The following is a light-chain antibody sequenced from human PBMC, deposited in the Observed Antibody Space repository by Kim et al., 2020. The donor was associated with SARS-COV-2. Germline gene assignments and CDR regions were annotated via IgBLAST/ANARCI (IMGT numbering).Light chain of an antibody. CDR2: MAS. Sequence: DIQMTQSPSTLSAYVGDRVIITCRASQSLDDWLAWYQQKPGRAPKLLIYMASNLESGVPSRFSGSGFGTEFTLTISSLQPEDFATYYCQQYKTWSFTFGPGTKVDIK. CDR3: QQYKTWSFT. V-gene: IGKV1-5*03. CDR1: QSLDDW. J-gene: IGKJ3*01.